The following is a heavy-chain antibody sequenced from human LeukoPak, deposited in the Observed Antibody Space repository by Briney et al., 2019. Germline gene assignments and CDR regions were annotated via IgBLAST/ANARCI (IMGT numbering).Heavy chain of an antibody. CDR2: INPSGGST. Sequence: RASVKVSCKASGYTFTSYYMRWVRQAPGQGLEWMGIINPSGGSTSYAQKFQGRVTMTRDTSTSTVYMELSSLRSEDTAVYYCARDTGHIVVVTAIYYFDYWGQGTLVTVSS. CDR3: ARDTGHIVVVTAIYYFDY. CDR1: GYTFTSYY. V-gene: IGHV1-46*01. J-gene: IGHJ4*02. D-gene: IGHD2-21*02.